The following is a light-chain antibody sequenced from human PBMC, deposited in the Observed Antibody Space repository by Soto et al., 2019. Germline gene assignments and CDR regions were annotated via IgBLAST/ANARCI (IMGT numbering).Light chain of an antibody. CDR2: DVS. J-gene: IGKJ1*01. CDR1: QSVSDW. V-gene: IGKV1-5*01. Sequence: DIQMTQSPSTLSASVGDRVTITCRASQSVSDWLAWYQQKPGKAPKLLIYDVSNLESGVPSRFSGSGSGTEFTLTISSLQPDDFATYHCQQYNSFWTFGQGTKVDIK. CDR3: QQYNSFWT.